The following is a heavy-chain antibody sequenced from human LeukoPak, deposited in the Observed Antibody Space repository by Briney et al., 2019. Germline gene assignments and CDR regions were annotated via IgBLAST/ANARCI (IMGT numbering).Heavy chain of an antibody. CDR3: ARADPPMATINYYGMVV. Sequence: SESLSLTCTVSGGSIRSSSYYWGWIRQPAGKGLEWIGRIYTSGSTNYNPSLKSRVTMSVDTSKNQFSLKLSSVTAADTAVYYCARADPPMATINYYGMVVWGQRTTVSVSS. CDR2: IYTSGST. D-gene: IGHD5-24*01. J-gene: IGHJ6*02. CDR1: GGSIRSSSYY. V-gene: IGHV4-61*02.